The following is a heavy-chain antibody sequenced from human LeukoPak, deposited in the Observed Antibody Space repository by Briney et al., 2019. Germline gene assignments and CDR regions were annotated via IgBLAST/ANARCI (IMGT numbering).Heavy chain of an antibody. CDR2: IRYDGSNK. J-gene: IGHJ4*02. CDR3: ARACDYDYVWGSYRYTCDVQGFDY. V-gene: IGHV3-30*02. D-gene: IGHD3-16*02. CDR1: GFTFSSYG. Sequence: GGSLRLSCAASGFTFSSYGMHWVRQAPGKGLEWVAFIRYDGSNKYYADSVKGRFTISRDNSKNTLYLQMNSLRAEDTAVYYCARACDYDYVWGSYRYTCDVQGFDYWGQGTLVTVSS.